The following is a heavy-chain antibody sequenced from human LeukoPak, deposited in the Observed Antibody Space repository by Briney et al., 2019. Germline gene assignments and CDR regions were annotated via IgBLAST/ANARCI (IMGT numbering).Heavy chain of an antibody. D-gene: IGHD6-19*01. CDR3: AKGVAVASPYYFDY. Sequence: GGSLRLSCVASGFTFSGYWMTWVRQAPGKGLEWVSPISGSGSSTYYADSVKGRFTISRDNSKNTLYLQMNSLRAEDTAVYYCAKGVAVASPYYFDYWGQGTLVTVSS. V-gene: IGHV3-23*01. J-gene: IGHJ4*02. CDR1: GFTFSGYW. CDR2: ISGSGSST.